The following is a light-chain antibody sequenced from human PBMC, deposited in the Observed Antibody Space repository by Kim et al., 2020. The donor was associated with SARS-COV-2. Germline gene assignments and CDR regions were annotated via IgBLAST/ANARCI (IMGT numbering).Light chain of an antibody. CDR2: YDT. CDR3: QVRDSGSDQWV. V-gene: IGLV3-21*04. CDR1: DIGTKS. J-gene: IGLJ3*02. Sequence: APGKTATITCGGDDIGTKSVHGYQQKPGQAPVLVIYYDTDRPSGIPERFSASNSGNTATLTVSRVEAGDEADYYCQVRDSGSDQWVFGGGTQLTVL.